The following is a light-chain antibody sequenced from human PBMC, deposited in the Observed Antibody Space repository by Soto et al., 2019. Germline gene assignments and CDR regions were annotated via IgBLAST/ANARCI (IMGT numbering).Light chain of an antibody. J-gene: IGLJ3*02. CDR2: GNS. CDR3: QSYDSSLSGLWV. CDR1: SSNIGAGYD. Sequence: QSVLTQPPSVSGAPGQRVTMSCTGSSSNIGAGYDVHWYQQLPGTAPKLLIYGNSNRPSGVPDRFSGSKSGTSASLAITGLQAEDEADYYCQSYDSSLSGLWVFGGGTKLTAL. V-gene: IGLV1-40*01.